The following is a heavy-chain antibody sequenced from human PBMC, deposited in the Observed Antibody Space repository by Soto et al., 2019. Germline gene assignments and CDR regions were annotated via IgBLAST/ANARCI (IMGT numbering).Heavy chain of an antibody. J-gene: IGHJ6*02. CDR1: GFTFGDYA. D-gene: IGHD3-22*01. V-gene: IGHV3-49*03. CDR2: IRSKAYGGTT. Sequence: GGSLRLSCTASGFTFGDYAMSWFRQAPGKGLEWVGFIRSKAYGGTTEYAASVKGRFTISRDDSKSIAYLQMNSLKTEDTAVYYCTRDSPKYYYDSSGYYYYGMDVWGQGTTVTVSS. CDR3: TRDSPKYYYDSSGYYYYGMDV.